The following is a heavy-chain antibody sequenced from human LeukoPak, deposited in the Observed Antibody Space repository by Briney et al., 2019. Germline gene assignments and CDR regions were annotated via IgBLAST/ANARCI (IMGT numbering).Heavy chain of an antibody. J-gene: IGHJ4*02. Sequence: GGSLRLSCVGSGFTFSRYWLNWVRQAPGKGLEWVAVIWYDGSNKYYADSVKGRFTISRDNSKNTLYLQMNSLRAEDTAVYYCARVWGVVVAASPLDYWGQGTLVTVSS. CDR2: IWYDGSNK. CDR3: ARVWGVVVAASPLDY. CDR1: GFTFSRYW. D-gene: IGHD2-15*01. V-gene: IGHV3-33*07.